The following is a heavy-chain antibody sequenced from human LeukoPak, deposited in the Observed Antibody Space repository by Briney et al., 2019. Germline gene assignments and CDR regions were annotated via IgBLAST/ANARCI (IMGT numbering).Heavy chain of an antibody. CDR1: GYTFTSYD. D-gene: IGHD2/OR15-2a*01. Sequence: GASVKVSCKASGYTFTSYDINWVRQATGQGLEWMGWMNPNSGNTGYAQKFQGRVTMTRNTSISTAYMELSSLRSEDTAVYYCARGQHYSTWSAPPAFEDWGQGTLVTVSS. V-gene: IGHV1-8*01. J-gene: IGHJ4*02. CDR2: MNPNSGNT. CDR3: ARGQHYSTWSAPPAFED.